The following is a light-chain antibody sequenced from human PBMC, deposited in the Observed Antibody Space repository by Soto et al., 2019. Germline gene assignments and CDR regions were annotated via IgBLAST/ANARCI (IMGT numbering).Light chain of an antibody. CDR1: ASDIGAYNL. Sequence: QSVLTQPASVSGSPGQSLTISCTGTASDIGAYNLVSWYQLHPRKPPKLIIYEFTKRPSGVSNRFSGSKSGYTASLTISGGQSEDVADYYCCSSAKGDNMGFGGGTKLPV. V-gene: IGLV2-23*02. CDR3: CSSAKGDNMG. CDR2: EFT. J-gene: IGLJ2*01.